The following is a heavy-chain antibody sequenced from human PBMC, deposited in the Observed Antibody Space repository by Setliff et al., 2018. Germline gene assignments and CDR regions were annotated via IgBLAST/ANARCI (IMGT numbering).Heavy chain of an antibody. CDR1: GGSFSDYY. V-gene: IGHV4-34*01. J-gene: IGHJ6*02. Sequence: LSLTCTVYGGSFSDYYWGWIRQPPGKGLEWIAEINHSGSTNYNPSLKSRVTISVDTSRNQFSLKLSSVTAADTAVYYCARDQWVRSPPLYFSYSMDVWGQGARVTVS. CDR3: ARDQWVRSPPLYFSYSMDV. D-gene: IGHD5-12*01. CDR2: INHSGST.